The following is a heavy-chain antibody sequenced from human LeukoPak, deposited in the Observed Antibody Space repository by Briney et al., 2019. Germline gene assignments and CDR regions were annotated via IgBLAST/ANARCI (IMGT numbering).Heavy chain of an antibody. CDR1: GGSISSYY. V-gene: IGHV4-59*12. CDR2: IYYSGST. CDR3: ARDSPEGAFDI. Sequence: SETLSLTCTVSGGSISSYYWSWIRQPPGKGLEWIGYIYYSGSTNYNPSLKSRVTISVDTSKNQFSLKLSSVTAADTAVYYCARDSPEGAFDIWGQGTMVTVSS. J-gene: IGHJ3*02. D-gene: IGHD1-14*01.